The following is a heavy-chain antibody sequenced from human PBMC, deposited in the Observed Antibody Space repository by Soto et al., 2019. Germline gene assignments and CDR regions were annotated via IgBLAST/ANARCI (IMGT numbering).Heavy chain of an antibody. V-gene: IGHV4-30-2*01. J-gene: IGHJ4*02. Sequence: TLSLTCPVSGGSISSGGYSWSWIRQPPGKGLEWIGYIYHSVSTYYNPSLKSRATISVDRSKNQFSLKLSSVTAADTAVYYCARGTAYYDFWSGYPSVAYYFDYWGQVTLVTASS. CDR1: GGSISSGGYS. CDR2: IYHSVST. CDR3: ARGTAYYDFWSGYPSVAYYFDY. D-gene: IGHD3-3*01.